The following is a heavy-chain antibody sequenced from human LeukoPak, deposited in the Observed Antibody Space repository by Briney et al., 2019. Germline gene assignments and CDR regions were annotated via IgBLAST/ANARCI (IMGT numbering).Heavy chain of an antibody. Sequence: PSETLSLTCTVSGGSISSYYWSWIRQPAGKGLEWIGRIYTSGSTNYNPSHKSRVTMSVDTSKNQFSLKLSSVTAADTAVYYCARAPGPPNYDFWSGYHYYYYMDVWGKGTTVTVSS. CDR2: IYTSGST. J-gene: IGHJ6*03. D-gene: IGHD3-3*01. CDR3: ARAPGPPNYDFWSGYHYYYYMDV. V-gene: IGHV4-4*07. CDR1: GGSISSYY.